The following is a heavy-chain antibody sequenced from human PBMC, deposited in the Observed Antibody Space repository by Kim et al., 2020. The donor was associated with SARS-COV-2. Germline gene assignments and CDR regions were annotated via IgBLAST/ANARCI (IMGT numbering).Heavy chain of an antibody. Sequence: DYAAPVKGRFTISRDDSKTTLYLQMNSLKTEDTAVYYCTTESFSGGAFDIWAQGTMVTVSS. D-gene: IGHD3-3*02. V-gene: IGHV3-15*01. CDR3: TTESFSGGAFDI. J-gene: IGHJ3*02.